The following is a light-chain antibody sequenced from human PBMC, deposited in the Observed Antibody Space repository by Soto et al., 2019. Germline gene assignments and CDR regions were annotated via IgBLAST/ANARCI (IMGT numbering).Light chain of an antibody. CDR1: SSNIGNFY. J-gene: IGLJ7*01. CDR3: AAWDDSLSGPGV. Sequence: QLVLTQPPSASGTPGQRVTISCSGSSSNIGNFYVYWYQQLPGTAPKLLIYKNNQRPLGVPDRFSGSKSGTSASLAISVLRSEDEADYYCAAWDDSLSGPGVFGGGTQLTVL. V-gene: IGLV1-47*01. CDR2: KNN.